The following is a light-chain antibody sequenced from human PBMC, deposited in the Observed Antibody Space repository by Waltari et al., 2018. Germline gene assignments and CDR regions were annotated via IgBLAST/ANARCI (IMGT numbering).Light chain of an antibody. CDR2: HAS. CDR3: QKYESLPAT. V-gene: IGKV3-20*01. Sequence: EIVWTQSTGTLSLSPGERATLSCRASQSIGIYLAWYQQTPGQAPRLFMYHASSRATGIPDRFSGSGSGTDFILTISRRDPEDFAVYYCQKYESLPATFGQGTKVEIK. CDR1: QSIGIY. J-gene: IGKJ1*01.